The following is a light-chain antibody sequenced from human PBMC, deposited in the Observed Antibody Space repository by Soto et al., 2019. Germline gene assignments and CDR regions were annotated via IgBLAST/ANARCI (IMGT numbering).Light chain of an antibody. CDR3: QQRNNWPPSIT. CDR2: DAS. V-gene: IGKV3-11*01. Sequence: EIVLTQSPATLSLSPGERATLSCRASQSVGGHLAWYQQKPGQAPRLLIYDASDRATGIPARFSGSGSETDFTLTISSLEPDDFAVYYCQQRNNWPPSITFGRRTRLEIK. CDR1: QSVGGH. J-gene: IGKJ5*01.